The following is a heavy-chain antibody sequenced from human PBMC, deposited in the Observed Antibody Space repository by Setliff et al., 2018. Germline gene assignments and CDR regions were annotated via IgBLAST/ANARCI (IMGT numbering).Heavy chain of an antibody. Sequence: GGSLRLSCAASGFTFSDAWMSWVRQAPGKGLEWVSAISNSGGSTFYADSVKGRFTISRDNSKNTLYVQMNSLRAEDTAVYYCAKSYGSGSYRPLFDYWGQGTLVTVSS. J-gene: IGHJ4*02. CDR2: ISNSGGST. CDR3: AKSYGSGSYRPLFDY. D-gene: IGHD3-10*01. V-gene: IGHV3-23*01. CDR1: GFTFSDAW.